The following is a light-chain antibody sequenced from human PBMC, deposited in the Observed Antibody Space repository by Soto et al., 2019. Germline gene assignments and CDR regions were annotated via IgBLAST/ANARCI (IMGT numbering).Light chain of an antibody. CDR2: GVS. CDR1: QSVSSRY. Sequence: EIVLTQSPGTLSLSPGERATLSCRASQSVSSRYLAWYQHKPGQAPRLLIFGVSSRATGIPARFSGSGSGTDFTLTITRLEPEDFAVYYCQQYGTSPTFGQGTKVEIK. CDR3: QQYGTSPT. J-gene: IGKJ1*01. V-gene: IGKV3-20*01.